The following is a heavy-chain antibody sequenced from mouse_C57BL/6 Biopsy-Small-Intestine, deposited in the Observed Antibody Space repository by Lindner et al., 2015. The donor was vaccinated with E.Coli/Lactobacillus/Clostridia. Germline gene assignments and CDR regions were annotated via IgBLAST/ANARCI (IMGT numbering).Heavy chain of an antibody. CDR2: ISNDNHTI. J-gene: IGHJ4*01. Sequence: VQLQESGGGLVKPGGSRQPSCAASGFTFSDYGMHWVRQAPEKGLEWIAFISNDNHTIYYSDTVQGRFTISRVNAKDTLFLQMTSPRSEDTAIYYCTRYGDYALDYWGQGTSVTVSS. CDR1: GFTFSDYG. D-gene: IGHD1-1*02. V-gene: IGHV5-17*01. CDR3: TRYGDYALDY.